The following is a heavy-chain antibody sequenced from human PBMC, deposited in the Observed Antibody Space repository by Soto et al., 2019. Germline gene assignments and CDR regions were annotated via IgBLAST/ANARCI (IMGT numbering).Heavy chain of an antibody. J-gene: IGHJ1*01. Sequence: QVQLVQSGAEVKKPGASVKVSCKASGYTFTSYAMHWVRQAPGQRLEWMGWINAGNGNTKYSQKFQGRVTITRDTSASTAYMELSSLRSEDTAVCYCAREVSSSWYKYFQHWGQGTLVTVSS. V-gene: IGHV1-3*01. CDR3: AREVSSSWYKYFQH. D-gene: IGHD6-13*01. CDR2: INAGNGNT. CDR1: GYTFTSYA.